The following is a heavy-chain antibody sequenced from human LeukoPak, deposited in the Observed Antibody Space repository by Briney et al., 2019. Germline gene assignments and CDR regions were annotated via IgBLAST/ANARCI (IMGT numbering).Heavy chain of an antibody. D-gene: IGHD6-13*01. V-gene: IGHV4-4*07. Sequence: PSETLSLTCTVSGGSISSYYWSWIRQPAGKGLEWIGRIYTSGGTNYNPSLESRVTMSVDTSKNQFSLRLSSVTAADTAVYYCARHFPRYSSSWYNYYYGMDVWGQGTTVTVSS. J-gene: IGHJ6*02. CDR1: GGSISSYY. CDR3: ARHFPRYSSSWYNYYYGMDV. CDR2: IYTSGGT.